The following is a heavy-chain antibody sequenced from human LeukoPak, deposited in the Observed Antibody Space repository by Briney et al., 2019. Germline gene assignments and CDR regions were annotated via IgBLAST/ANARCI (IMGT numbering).Heavy chain of an antibody. D-gene: IGHD6-13*01. Sequence: RSETLSLTCTVSGGSISSYHWSWIRQPPGKGLEWIGYIYYSGSTNYNPSLKSRVTISVDTSKNQFSLKLSSVTAADTAVYYCARASYSSSWYNLGGMDVWGQGTAVTVSS. V-gene: IGHV4-59*01. CDR2: IYYSGST. CDR1: GGSISSYH. J-gene: IGHJ6*02. CDR3: ARASYSSSWYNLGGMDV.